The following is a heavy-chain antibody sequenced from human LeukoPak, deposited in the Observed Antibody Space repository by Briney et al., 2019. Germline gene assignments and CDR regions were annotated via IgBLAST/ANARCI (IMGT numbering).Heavy chain of an antibody. D-gene: IGHD2-2*01. CDR3: ARDLGYCSSTSCYYYYYMDV. V-gene: IGHV3-21*01. CDR2: ISSSSSSYI. Sequence: GGSLRLSCAASGFTFSSYSMNWVRQAPGKGLEWVSSISSSSSSYIYYADSVKGRFTISRDNAKNSLYLQMNSLRAEDTAVYYCARDLGYCSSTSCYYYYYMDVWGKGTTVTVSS. J-gene: IGHJ6*03. CDR1: GFTFSSYS.